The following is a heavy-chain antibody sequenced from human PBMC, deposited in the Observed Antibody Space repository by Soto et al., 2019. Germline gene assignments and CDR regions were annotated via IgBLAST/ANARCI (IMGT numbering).Heavy chain of an antibody. CDR1: GGTFSSYA. Sequence: QVQLVQSGAEVKKPGSSVKVSCKASGGTFSSYAISWVRQAPGQGLEWMGGIIPIFGTANYAQKFQGRVTITADEYTSTAYMELSSRRSEDTAVYYCARDRPVTPGVNWFDPWGQGTLVTVSS. CDR2: IIPIFGTA. J-gene: IGHJ5*02. CDR3: ARDRPVTPGVNWFDP. V-gene: IGHV1-69*01. D-gene: IGHD3-10*01.